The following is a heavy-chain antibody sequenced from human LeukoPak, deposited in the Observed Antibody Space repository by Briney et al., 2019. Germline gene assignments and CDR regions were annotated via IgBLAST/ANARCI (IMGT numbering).Heavy chain of an antibody. CDR2: IRSKAYGGTT. CDR1: GFTFGDHA. D-gene: IGHD5-18*01. V-gene: IGHV3-49*04. Sequence: GGSLRLSCTASGFTFGDHAMSWVRQAPGKGLEWVGFIRSKAYGGTTEYAASVKGRFTISREDSKSIAYLQMNSLKSEDTAVYYCSRGPIQPWLHYGMDVWGQGTTVIVSS. J-gene: IGHJ6*02. CDR3: SRGPIQPWLHYGMDV.